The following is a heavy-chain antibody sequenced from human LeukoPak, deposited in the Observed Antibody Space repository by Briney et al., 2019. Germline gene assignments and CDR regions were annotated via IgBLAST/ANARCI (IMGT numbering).Heavy chain of an antibody. V-gene: IGHV3-30-3*01. J-gene: IGHJ4*02. CDR1: GFTFSSYA. D-gene: IGHD3-22*01. CDR3: AREKRYYDSSGPRGYFDY. CDR2: ISYDGSNK. Sequence: PGRSLRLSCAASGFTFSSYAMHWVRQAPGKGLEWVAVISYDGSNKYYADSVKGRFTISRDNSKNTLYLQMNSLRAEDTAVYYCAREKRYYDSSGPRGYFDYWGQGTLVTVSS.